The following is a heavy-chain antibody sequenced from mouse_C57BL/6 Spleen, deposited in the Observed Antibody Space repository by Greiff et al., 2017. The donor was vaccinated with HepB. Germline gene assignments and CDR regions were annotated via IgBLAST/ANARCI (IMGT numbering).Heavy chain of an antibody. CDR1: GYAFSSYW. CDR2: IYPGDGDT. V-gene: IGHV1-80*01. D-gene: IGHD1-1*01. CDR3: AREDYYYCGDFDY. J-gene: IGHJ2*01. Sequence: QVQLQQSGAELVKPGASVKISCKASGYAFSSYWMNWVKQRPGKGLEWIGQIYPGDGDTNYNGKFKGKATLTAEKSSSTAYMLLSSLTSEDSAVYFCAREDYYYCGDFDYWGQGTTLTVSS.